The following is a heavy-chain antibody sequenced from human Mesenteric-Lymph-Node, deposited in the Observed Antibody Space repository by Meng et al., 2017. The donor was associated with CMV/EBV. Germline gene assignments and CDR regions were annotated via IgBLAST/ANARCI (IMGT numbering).Heavy chain of an antibody. J-gene: IGHJ4*02. Sequence: LSLTCAASGFTFSDCYMSWFRQAPGQGLEWVSYISGSGSTIYYGDSVKGRFTVSRDNAKNSLYLQMNSLRADDTAVYYCARGRGSSWFDYWGQGTLVTVSS. CDR1: GFTFSDCY. V-gene: IGHV3-11*01. D-gene: IGHD6-13*01. CDR2: ISGSGSTI. CDR3: ARGRGSSWFDY.